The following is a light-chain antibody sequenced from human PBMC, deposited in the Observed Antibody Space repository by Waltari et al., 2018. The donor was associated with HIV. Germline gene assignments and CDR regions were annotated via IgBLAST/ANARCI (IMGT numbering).Light chain of an antibody. Sequence: QSVLTQPPSVSGAPGQRVTISCTGSSSNIGTTHDVHWYQQLPGTAPKLLIYVDTNRPSEIPDRFSGSKSGTSASLTITGLQAEDEADYYCQSYDSSLGLVFGGGTKLTVL. J-gene: IGLJ2*01. CDR2: VDT. CDR1: SSNIGTTHD. CDR3: QSYDSSLGLV. V-gene: IGLV1-40*01.